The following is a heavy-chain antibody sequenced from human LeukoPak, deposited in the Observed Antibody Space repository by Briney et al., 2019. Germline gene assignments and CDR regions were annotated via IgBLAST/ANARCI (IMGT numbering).Heavy chain of an antibody. CDR2: ISSRGTTI. Sequence: GGSLRLSCAVSGFTFSSYEMNWVRQAPGKGLEWVSYISSRGTTIYYVDSVKGRFTISRDNAKNSLYLQMNSLRAEDTALCYCARVRSGLHMEAWGQGTTVTVSS. CDR3: ARVRSGLHMEA. J-gene: IGHJ6*02. V-gene: IGHV3-48*03. CDR1: GFTFSSYE. D-gene: IGHD2-15*01.